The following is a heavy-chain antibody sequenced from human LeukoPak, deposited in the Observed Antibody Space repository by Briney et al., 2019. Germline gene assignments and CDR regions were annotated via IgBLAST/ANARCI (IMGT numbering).Heavy chain of an antibody. J-gene: IGHJ5*02. D-gene: IGHD3-3*01. Sequence: RGSLRLSRAASGFGSSDSAVSWVRHSPGEGLQWVSSISNTGGRTYYADSVKGRFTITRDNSRNTVNLQMNSLRAGDTARYYCAKGGQAVDFWRFDLWCQGMLVIVSS. CDR2: ISNTGGRT. CDR3: AKGGQAVDFWRFDL. V-gene: IGHV3-23*01. CDR1: GFGSSDSA.